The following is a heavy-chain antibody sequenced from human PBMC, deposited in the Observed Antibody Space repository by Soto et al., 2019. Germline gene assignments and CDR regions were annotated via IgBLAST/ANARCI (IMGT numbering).Heavy chain of an antibody. Sequence: SETLSLTCAVSGYSISSGYYWGWIRQPPGKGLEWIGSIYHSGSTYYNPSLKSRVTISVDTSKNQFSLKLSSVTAADTAVYYCARDLGSSPNKGWFDPWGQGTLVTVSS. D-gene: IGHD6-6*01. V-gene: IGHV4-38-2*02. J-gene: IGHJ5*02. CDR1: GYSISSGYY. CDR2: IYHSGST. CDR3: ARDLGSSPNKGWFDP.